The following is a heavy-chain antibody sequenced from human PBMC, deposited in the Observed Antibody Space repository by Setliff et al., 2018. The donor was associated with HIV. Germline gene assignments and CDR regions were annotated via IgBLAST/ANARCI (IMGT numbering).Heavy chain of an antibody. D-gene: IGHD3-22*01. CDR2: INHSGST. J-gene: IGHJ1*01. V-gene: IGHV4-34*01. CDR1: GGSFSGYY. CDR3: ASRYSSLGHFQH. Sequence: PSETLSLTCAVYGGSFSGYYWSWIRQPPGKGLEWIGEINHSGSTNYNPSLKSRVTISVDTSKNQFSLKLSSVTAADRAVYYCASRYSSLGHFQHWGQGTLVTVSS.